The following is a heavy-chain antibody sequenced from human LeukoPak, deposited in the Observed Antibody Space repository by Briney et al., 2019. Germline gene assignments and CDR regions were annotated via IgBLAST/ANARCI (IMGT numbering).Heavy chain of an antibody. D-gene: IGHD2-15*01. Sequence: GGSLTLSCAASGFTFSDHDIHWVRQAPGKGLEWVSAISDSGGNTYYADSVKGRFTISRDNSKNTLYLQMNNLRAEDTAVYYCARDDGSGSFPFDYWXXXTLVTVSS. CDR2: ISDSGGNT. V-gene: IGHV3-23*01. CDR3: ARDDGSGSFPFDY. J-gene: IGHJ4*01. CDR1: GFTFSDHD.